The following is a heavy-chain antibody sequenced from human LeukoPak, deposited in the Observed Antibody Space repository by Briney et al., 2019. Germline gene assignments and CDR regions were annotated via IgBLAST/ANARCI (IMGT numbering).Heavy chain of an antibody. Sequence: GGSLRLSCAASGFTFSNAWMSWVRQAPGKGLEWVGRIKSKTDGGTTDYAAPVKGRFTISRDDSKNTLYLQINSMKTEDTAVYYCTTAGYSYGYAFDIWGQGTMVTVSS. CDR1: GFTFSNAW. V-gene: IGHV3-15*01. D-gene: IGHD5-18*01. J-gene: IGHJ3*02. CDR2: IKSKTDGGTT. CDR3: TTAGYSYGYAFDI.